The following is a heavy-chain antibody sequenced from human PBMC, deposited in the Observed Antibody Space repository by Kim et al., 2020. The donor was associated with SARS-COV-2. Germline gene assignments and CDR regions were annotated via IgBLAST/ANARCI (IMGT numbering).Heavy chain of an antibody. CDR3: TRLDLYYDSSGYYDDAFDI. CDR1: GFTFGDYA. CDR2: IRSKAYGGTT. V-gene: IGHV3-49*03. J-gene: IGHJ3*02. D-gene: IGHD3-22*01. Sequence: GGSLRLSCTASGFTFGDYAMSWFRQAPGKGLEWVGFIRSKAYGGTTEYAASVKGRFTISRDDSKSIAYLQMNSLKTEDTAVYYCTRLDLYYDSSGYYDDAFDIWGQGTMVTVSS.